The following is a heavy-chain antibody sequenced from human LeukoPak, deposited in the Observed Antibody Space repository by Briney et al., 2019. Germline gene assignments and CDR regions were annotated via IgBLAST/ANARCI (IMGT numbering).Heavy chain of an antibody. J-gene: IGHJ4*02. Sequence: SGGSLRLSCAASGFTFSSYGMHWVRQAPGKGLEWVAVISYDGSNKYYADSVKGRFTISRDNSKNTLYLQMNSLRAEDTAVYYCARRVGEFDYWGQGTLVTVSS. V-gene: IGHV3-30*19. CDR1: GFTFSSYG. D-gene: IGHD3-3*01. CDR2: ISYDGSNK. CDR3: ARRVGEFDY.